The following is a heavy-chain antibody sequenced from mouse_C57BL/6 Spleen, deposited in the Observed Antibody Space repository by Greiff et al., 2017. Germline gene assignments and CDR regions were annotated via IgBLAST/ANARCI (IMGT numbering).Heavy chain of an antibody. Sequence: EVQLQQSGPELVKPGASVKISCKASGYTFTDYYMNWVKQSHGKSLEWIGDINPNNGGTSYNQKFKGKATLTVDKSSSTAYMELRSLTSEDSAVYYCARDWDVGYFDVWGTGTTVTVSS. J-gene: IGHJ1*03. CDR3: ARDWDVGYFDV. D-gene: IGHD4-1*01. CDR1: GYTFTDYY. V-gene: IGHV1-26*01. CDR2: INPNNGGT.